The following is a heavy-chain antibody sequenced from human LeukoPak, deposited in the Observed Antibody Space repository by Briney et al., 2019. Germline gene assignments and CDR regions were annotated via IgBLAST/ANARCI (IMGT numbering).Heavy chain of an antibody. CDR2: GHYSGNT. D-gene: IGHD5-18*01. CDR1: GGSISAISGGPYY. Sequence: SETLSLTCTVSGGSISAISGGPYYWGWIRQPPGKGLEWIGSGHYSGNTYNPSLKSRVTISVDTSKNQFSLKLSSVTAADTAVYSCARHRGYNYGPRQGFDYWGQGTLVTVSS. V-gene: IGHV4-39*01. J-gene: IGHJ4*02. CDR3: ARHRGYNYGPRQGFDY.